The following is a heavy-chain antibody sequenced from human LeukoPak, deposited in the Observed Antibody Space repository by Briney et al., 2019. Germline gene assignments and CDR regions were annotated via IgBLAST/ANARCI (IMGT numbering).Heavy chain of an antibody. CDR3: ARVRSDSSGWYEFDY. CDR1: WFNVSIHY. J-gene: IGHJ4*02. D-gene: IGHD6-19*01. V-gene: IGHV3-53*01. Sequence: GGSLRLSYAASWFNVSIHYMSWVREVSGGGLEFVSLPSIGGTTDYADSVKGRFTISSDNSKNTLYLQMNSLRAEDTAVYYCARVRSDSSGWYEFDYWGQGTLVTVSS. CDR2: PSIGGTT.